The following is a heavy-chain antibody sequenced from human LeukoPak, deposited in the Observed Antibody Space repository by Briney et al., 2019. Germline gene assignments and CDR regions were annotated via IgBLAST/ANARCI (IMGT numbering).Heavy chain of an antibody. J-gene: IGHJ4*02. CDR1: GYTFTTYG. V-gene: IGHV1-18*01. CDR2: ISAYNGNT. Sequence: GASVTVSCKASGYTFTTYGITWVRQAPGQGLEWMGWISAYNGNTDYAQKLQGRVTMTTDTPTSTAYMELRSLRSDDTAVYYCARGHWEGSGSYYHDQDSWGQGTLVTVSS. D-gene: IGHD3-10*01. CDR3: ARGHWEGSGSYYHDQDS.